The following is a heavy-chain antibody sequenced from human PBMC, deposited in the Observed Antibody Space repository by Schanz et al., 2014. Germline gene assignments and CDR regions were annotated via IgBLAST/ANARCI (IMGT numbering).Heavy chain of an antibody. D-gene: IGHD3-3*01. CDR1: GYTFTSYG. CDR3: ARSAGRDFWSGYYTRFDY. J-gene: IGHJ4*02. V-gene: IGHV1-18*01. Sequence: QVQLVQSGAEVKKPGASVKDSCKASGYTFTSYGISWVRQAPGQGLEWMGWISVYNHNKEYDQKFQGRVTMTTDTSTSTAYMALTDLRSDDTAVYYCARSAGRDFWSGYYTRFDYWGQGTLXTVSS. CDR2: ISVYNHNK.